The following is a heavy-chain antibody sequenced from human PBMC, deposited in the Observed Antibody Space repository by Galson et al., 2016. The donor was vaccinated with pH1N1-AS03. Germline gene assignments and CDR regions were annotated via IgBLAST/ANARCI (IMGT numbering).Heavy chain of an antibody. Sequence: SLRLSCAASGFTFDDYAMNWVRQAPRTGLEWVSSISWNSGSVVYTESVKGRFTISRDNAKNSLYLQMKSLRPEDTALYYCTRAPGLSPEGGTDYWGQGTLVTVSA. D-gene: IGHD1-26*01. CDR3: TRAPGLSPEGGTDY. CDR2: ISWNSGSV. J-gene: IGHJ4*02. V-gene: IGHV3-9*01. CDR1: GFTFDDYA.